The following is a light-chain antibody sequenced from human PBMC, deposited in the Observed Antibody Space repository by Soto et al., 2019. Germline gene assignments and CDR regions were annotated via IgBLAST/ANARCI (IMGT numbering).Light chain of an antibody. J-gene: IGKJ3*01. CDR3: QQSYNSPFN. Sequence: IVMTQSPATLSVSQGERATLSCRASQSVSSNLAWYQQKPGQAPRLLIYGASTRATGIPARFSGSGSGTDFTLTIDSLQPEDFATYHCQQSYNSPFNFGPGTKVDIK. V-gene: IGKV3-15*01. CDR1: QSVSSN. CDR2: GAS.